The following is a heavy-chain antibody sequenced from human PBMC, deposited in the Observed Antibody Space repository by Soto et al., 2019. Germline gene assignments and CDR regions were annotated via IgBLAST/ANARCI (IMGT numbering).Heavy chain of an antibody. Sequence: QVQLVQSGAEVTKPGASVKVSCKASGYTFTSYYMHWVRQAPGQGLEWMGIINPSGGSTSYAQKYQGRVTMTRDTSTSTVYMELSSLRAEDTAVYYCARASGWRPDYWGQGTLVTVSS. D-gene: IGHD6-19*01. CDR1: GYTFTSYY. J-gene: IGHJ4*02. CDR3: ARASGWRPDY. CDR2: INPSGGST. V-gene: IGHV1-46*01.